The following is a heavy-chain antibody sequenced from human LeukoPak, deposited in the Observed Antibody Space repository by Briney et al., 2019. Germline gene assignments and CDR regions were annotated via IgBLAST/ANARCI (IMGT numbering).Heavy chain of an antibody. J-gene: IGHJ4*02. D-gene: IGHD6-19*01. CDR1: GGSISSSSYY. CDR3: ARSGWPLYYFDY. Sequence: SETLSLTCTVSGGSISSSSYYWGWIRQPPGKGLEWIGSIYYSGSTYYNPSLKSRVTISVDTSKNQFSLKLSSVTAADTAVYYCARSGWPLYYFDYWGQGTLVTVSS. CDR2: IYYSGST. V-gene: IGHV4-39*01.